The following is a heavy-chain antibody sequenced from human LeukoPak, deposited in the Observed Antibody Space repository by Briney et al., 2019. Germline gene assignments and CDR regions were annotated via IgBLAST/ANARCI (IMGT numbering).Heavy chain of an antibody. Sequence: SETLSLTCAVYGGSFSGYYWSWIRQPPGKGLEWIGEINHSGSTNYNPSLKSRVTISVDTSKNQFSLKLSSVTAADTAVYYCARGRSYGDYGGFDPWGQGTLVTVSS. CDR3: ARGRSYGDYGGFDP. V-gene: IGHV4-34*01. CDR1: GGSFSGYY. J-gene: IGHJ5*02. CDR2: INHSGST. D-gene: IGHD4-17*01.